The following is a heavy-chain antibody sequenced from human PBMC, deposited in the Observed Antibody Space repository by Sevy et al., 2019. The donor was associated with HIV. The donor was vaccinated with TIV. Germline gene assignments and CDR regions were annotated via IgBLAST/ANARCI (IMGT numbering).Heavy chain of an antibody. CDR3: ARRTRDCDGDTCYGTYFDI. J-gene: IGHJ4*02. V-gene: IGHV5-51*01. CDR1: GYTFTSSW. D-gene: IGHD2-21*01. Sequence: GESLKISCQGSGYTFTSSWVDWVRQLPGKGLEWMGTIYPGDSDTRYSPSFQGQVTISVYKSTNTAFLQWASLRTSDTAMYYCARRTRDCDGDTCYGTYFDIWGQGTLVTVSS. CDR2: IYPGDSDT.